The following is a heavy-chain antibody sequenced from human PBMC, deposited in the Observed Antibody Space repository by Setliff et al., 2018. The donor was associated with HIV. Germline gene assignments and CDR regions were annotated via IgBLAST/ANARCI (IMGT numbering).Heavy chain of an antibody. Sequence: SETLSLTCTVSGGSISSGSYYWNWIRQPAGKGLEWIGHIYSSGSTNYNPSLKSRVTISVDTSKNQISLRLSSVTAADTAVYYCARHRYYDILFDPWGQGTLVTVSS. CDR3: ARHRYYDILFDP. D-gene: IGHD3-9*01. CDR1: GGSISSGSYY. CDR2: IYSSGST. V-gene: IGHV4-61*09. J-gene: IGHJ5*02.